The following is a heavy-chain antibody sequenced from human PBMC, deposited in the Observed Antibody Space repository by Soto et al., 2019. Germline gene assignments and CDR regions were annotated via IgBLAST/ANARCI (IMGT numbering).Heavy chain of an antibody. V-gene: IGHV4-30-4*01. D-gene: IGHD3-3*01. J-gene: IGHJ4*02. CDR1: GATISSGDYF. CDR3: ARGGPSRRGPLFVRPRFPFDY. CDR2: IYFTGST. Sequence: PSETLSLTCTVSGATISSGDYFWSRIRQPPGKGLEWIGYIYFTGSTYYNPSLKSRVTISIDTSKNQFSLKLSSVTAADTAVYYCARGGPSRRGPLFVRPRFPFDYWGQGTLVTVSS.